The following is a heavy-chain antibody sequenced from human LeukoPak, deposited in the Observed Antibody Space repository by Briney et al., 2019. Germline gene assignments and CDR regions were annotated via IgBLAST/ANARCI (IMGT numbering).Heavy chain of an antibody. CDR1: GFTFSRYG. CDR2: IWYDGSNK. Sequence: GRSLRLSCAASGFTFSRYGMHWVRQAPGKGLEWVAVIWYDGSNKYYADSVKGRFTISRDNSKNTLYLQMNSLRAEDTAVYYCASLTDALIDYWGQGTLVTVSS. CDR3: ASLTDALIDY. V-gene: IGHV3-33*08. J-gene: IGHJ4*02. D-gene: IGHD7-27*01.